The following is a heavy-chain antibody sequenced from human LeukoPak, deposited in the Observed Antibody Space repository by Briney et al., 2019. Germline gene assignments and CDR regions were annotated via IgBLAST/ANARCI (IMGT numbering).Heavy chain of an antibody. CDR1: GLTITSYG. Sequence: GASVKVSCSFSGLTITSYGIHWVQQSPGQGLEWMGWINPGNGSPSYAKKFQGRFTMTRDMSTTTAYTDLSSLTSEDMAVYYYARPYDFWSGTKNWFDPWGQGTLVTVSS. J-gene: IGHJ5*02. CDR3: ARPYDFWSGTKNWFDP. D-gene: IGHD3-3*01. CDR2: INPGNGSP. V-gene: IGHV1-38-4*01.